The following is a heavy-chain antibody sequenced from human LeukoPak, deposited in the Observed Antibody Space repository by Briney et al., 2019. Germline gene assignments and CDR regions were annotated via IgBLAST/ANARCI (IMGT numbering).Heavy chain of an antibody. J-gene: IGHJ5*02. CDR2: IYYSGST. V-gene: IGHV4-39*01. D-gene: IGHD2-21*01. CDR3: ARHIVVVSTPADWFDP. Sequence: PSETLSLTCTVSGGSISSSSHYWGWIRRPPGRGLEWIGSIYYSGSTYYNPSLKSRVTISVDTSKNQFSLKLSSVSAADTAVYHCARHIVVVSTPADWFDPWGQGTLVTVSS. CDR1: GGSISSSSHY.